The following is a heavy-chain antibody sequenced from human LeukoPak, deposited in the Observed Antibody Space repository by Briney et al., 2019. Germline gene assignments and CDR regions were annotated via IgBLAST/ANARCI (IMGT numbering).Heavy chain of an antibody. CDR1: GYRFASYW. CDR3: ARQYHYDSSGYAYAFEI. D-gene: IGHD3-22*01. Sequence: GESEKISCKGSGYRFASYWISWVRQMPGKGLEWMGRIDPSDSHTNYSPSFQGHVTISGDKSISTAYLQWSSLKASDTAMYYCARQYHYDSSGYAYAFEIRGPGKLVTVSS. CDR2: IDPSDSHT. J-gene: IGHJ3*02. V-gene: IGHV5-10-1*01.